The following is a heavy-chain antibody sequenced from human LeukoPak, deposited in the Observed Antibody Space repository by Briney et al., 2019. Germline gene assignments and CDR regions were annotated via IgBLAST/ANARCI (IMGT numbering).Heavy chain of an antibody. Sequence: QPGRSLRLSCAASGFTFNNYAMHWVRQAPGKGLEWVAVISFDGSNKYYADSVKGRFTISRDNSKNTLYLQMNSLRAEDTAVYYCARGPYYDFWSGYSTYGGIDYWGQGTLVTVSS. CDR1: GFTFNNYA. CDR3: ARGPYYDFWSGYSTYGGIDY. V-gene: IGHV3-30*04. CDR2: ISFDGSNK. D-gene: IGHD3-3*01. J-gene: IGHJ4*02.